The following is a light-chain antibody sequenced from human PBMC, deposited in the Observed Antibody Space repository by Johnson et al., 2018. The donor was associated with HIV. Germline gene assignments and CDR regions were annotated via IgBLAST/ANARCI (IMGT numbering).Light chain of an antibody. CDR2: ENN. CDR1: NSNIGNNF. J-gene: IGLJ1*01. V-gene: IGLV1-51*02. Sequence: QSVLTQPPSVSAAPGQKVTISCSGNNSNIGNNFVSWYQQLPGTAPKLLIYENNKRPSGITDRFSGSKSGTSATLDITGLQTGDEADYYCRTWDGSLSAGGVFGTGTKVTVL. CDR3: RTWDGSLSAGGV.